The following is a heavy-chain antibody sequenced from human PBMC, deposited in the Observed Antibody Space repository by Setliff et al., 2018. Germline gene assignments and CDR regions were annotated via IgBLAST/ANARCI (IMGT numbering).Heavy chain of an antibody. CDR1: GFTFSHFA. D-gene: IGHD3-10*01. CDR2: ISGAGTTV. J-gene: IGHJ6*02. CDR3: ARDGVFYAMDF. V-gene: IGHV3-11*04. Sequence: GESLKISCAASGFTFSHFAVTWVRQSPGRGLEWLSKISGAGTTVYYADSVRGRFTISRDNAKNSLYLQMNSLRAEDSAVYYCARDGVFYAMDFWGQGTTVTVSS.